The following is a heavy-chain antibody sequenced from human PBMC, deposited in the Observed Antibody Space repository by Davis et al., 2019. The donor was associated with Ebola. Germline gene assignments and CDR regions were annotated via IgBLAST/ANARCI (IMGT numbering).Heavy chain of an antibody. Sequence: GESLKISCKGSGYSFTSYLIGWVRQMPGKGLEWMGIIYPGDSDTRYSPSFQGQVTISADKSISTAYLQWSSLKASDTAMYYCARHQKPGYFSSTSCYTSVNWFDPWGQGTLVTVSS. CDR2: IYPGDSDT. J-gene: IGHJ5*02. CDR3: ARHQKPGYFSSTSCYTSVNWFDP. CDR1: GYSFTSYL. V-gene: IGHV5-51*01. D-gene: IGHD2-2*02.